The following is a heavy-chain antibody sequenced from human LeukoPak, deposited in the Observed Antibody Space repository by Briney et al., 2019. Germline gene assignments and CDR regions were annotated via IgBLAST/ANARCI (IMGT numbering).Heavy chain of an antibody. CDR2: IYFGDSAT. CDR1: GYSFTSYW. D-gene: IGHD3-22*01. J-gene: IGHJ4*02. Sequence: GESLKISCKGSGYSFTSYWIGWVRQMPGKGLEWMGIIYFGDSATRYSPSFQGQVTISADKSISTAYLQWSSLKASDTAMYYCARSYYDSSGYYYSSFDYWGREPWSPSPQ. CDR3: ARSYYDSSGYYYSSFDY. V-gene: IGHV5-51*01.